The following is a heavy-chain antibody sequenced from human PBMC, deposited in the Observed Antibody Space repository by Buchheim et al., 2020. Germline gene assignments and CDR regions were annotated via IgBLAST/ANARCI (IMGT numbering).Heavy chain of an antibody. V-gene: IGHV3-30-3*01. J-gene: IGHJ4*02. CDR1: GFTFSSYA. CDR3: ARDSAQGGVDY. D-gene: IGHD3-16*01. CDR2: ISYDGSNK. Sequence: QVQLVESGGGVVQPGRSLRLSCAASGFTFSSYAMHWVRQAPGKGLEWVAVISYDGSNKYYADSVKGRLTISRDNSKKKLDLQMNSLRAEDTAVYYCARDSAQGGVDYWGQGTL.